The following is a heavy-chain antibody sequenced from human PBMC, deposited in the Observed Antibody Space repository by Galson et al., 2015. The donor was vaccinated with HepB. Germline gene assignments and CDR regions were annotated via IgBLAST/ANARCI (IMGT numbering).Heavy chain of an antibody. CDR3: ARVALGIHTKPLKGLFDL. J-gene: IGHJ2*01. V-gene: IGHV3-48*04. CDR2: ISSSSSTI. D-gene: IGHD5-18*01. Sequence: SLRLSCAASGFIFSSYSMNWVRQAPGKGLEWVSYISSSSSTIYYADSVKGRFTISRDNAKNSLYLQMNSLRAEDTAVYYCARVALGIHTKPLKGLFDLWGRGTLVTVSS. CDR1: GFIFSSYS.